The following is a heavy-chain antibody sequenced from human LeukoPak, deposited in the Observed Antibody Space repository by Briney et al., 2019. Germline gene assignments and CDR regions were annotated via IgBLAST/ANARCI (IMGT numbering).Heavy chain of an antibody. Sequence: PSETLSLTCAVYGASFSGYYWSWIRQPPGKGLEWIGEINHSGSTNHNPSLKSRVTISVDTSKNQFSLKLSSVTAADTAVYYCARGLGNFPPGGYWGQGTLVTVSS. CDR2: INHSGST. CDR3: ARGLGNFPPGGY. D-gene: IGHD2/OR15-2a*01. CDR1: GASFSGYY. J-gene: IGHJ4*02. V-gene: IGHV4-34*01.